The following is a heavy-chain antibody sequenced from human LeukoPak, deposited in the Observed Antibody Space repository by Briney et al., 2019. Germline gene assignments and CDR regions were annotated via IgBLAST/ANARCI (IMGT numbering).Heavy chain of an antibody. D-gene: IGHD4-17*01. CDR2: IYNGVTI. CDR3: ILTTVTTSAEY. V-gene: IGHV3-53*01. J-gene: IGHJ4*02. Sequence: GGSLRLSCAASGLTVSSNYVNWVRQAPGEGLEWVSVIYNGVTIHYADSVEGRFTISSDNSKNTVYLQLNSLRAEDTAIYYCILTTVTTSAEYWGQGTLVTVSS. CDR1: GLTVSSNY.